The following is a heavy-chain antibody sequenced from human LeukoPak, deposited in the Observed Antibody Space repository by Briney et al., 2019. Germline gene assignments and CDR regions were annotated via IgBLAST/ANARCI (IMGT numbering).Heavy chain of an antibody. CDR2: ISAYNGNT. D-gene: IGHD3-16*01. CDR3: ARFGGVTQLYYFDY. Sequence: ASVNVSCKASGYTFTSYGISWVRQAPGQGLEWMGWISAYNGNTNYAQKLQGRVTMTTDTSTSTAYMELRSLRSDDTAVYYCARFGGVTQLYYFDYWGQGTLVTVSS. J-gene: IGHJ4*02. CDR1: GYTFTSYG. V-gene: IGHV1-18*01.